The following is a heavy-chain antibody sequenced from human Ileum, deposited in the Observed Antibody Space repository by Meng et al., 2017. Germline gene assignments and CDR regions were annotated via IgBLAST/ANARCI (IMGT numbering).Heavy chain of an antibody. CDR1: GFTFSDFW. Sequence: VKLGGSGGGVVQRGGSLRLSCEASGFTFSDFWMHWVRQAPGKGLEWVSRIIGDGSARDYADSVKGRFIISRDNAKTTVYLEMNNLRAEDTAIYYCARDLHIAAANYWGQGTLVTVSS. CDR3: ARDLHIAAANY. CDR2: IIGDGSAR. J-gene: IGHJ4*02. D-gene: IGHD6-13*01. V-gene: IGHV3-74*01.